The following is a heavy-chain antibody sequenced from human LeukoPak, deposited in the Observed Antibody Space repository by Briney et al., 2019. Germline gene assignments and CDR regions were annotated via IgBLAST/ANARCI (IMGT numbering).Heavy chain of an antibody. CDR2: SNAGNGNT. V-gene: IGHV1-3*02. Sequence: ASVKVSCKASGYTFTSYAMHWVRQAPGQRLEWMGWSNAGNGNTKYSQEFQGRVTITRDTSASTAYMELSSLRSEDMAVYYCARAYNYYDSSGYYLGYYFDYWGQGTLVTASS. CDR1: GYTFTSYA. J-gene: IGHJ4*02. CDR3: ARAYNYYDSSGYYLGYYFDY. D-gene: IGHD3-22*01.